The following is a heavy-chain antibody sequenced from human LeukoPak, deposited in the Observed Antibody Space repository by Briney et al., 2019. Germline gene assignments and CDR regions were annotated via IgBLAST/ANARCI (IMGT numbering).Heavy chain of an antibody. CDR2: IIPIFGTA. Sequence: SVKVSCKASGGTFSSYAISWVRQAPGQELEWMGGIIPIFGTANYAQKFQGRVTITADESTSTAYMELSSLRSEDTAVYYCARGAGDYWYFDLWGRGTLVTVSS. D-gene: IGHD4-17*01. CDR1: GGTFSSYA. J-gene: IGHJ2*01. CDR3: ARGAGDYWYFDL. V-gene: IGHV1-69*01.